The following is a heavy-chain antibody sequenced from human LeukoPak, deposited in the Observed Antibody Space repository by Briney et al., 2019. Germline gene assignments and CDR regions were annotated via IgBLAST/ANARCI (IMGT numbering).Heavy chain of an antibody. CDR1: GFTFSSYS. J-gene: IGHJ4*02. CDR3: ARDRYYCSSTGCYKGALDY. Sequence: GGSLRLSCAASGFTFSSYSMNWVRQAPGKGLEWVSSISSSSSYIYYADSVKGRFTISRDNAKNSLYLRMNSLRAEDTAVYYCARDRYYCSSTGCYKGALDYWGQGTLVTVSS. CDR2: ISSSSSYI. V-gene: IGHV3-21*01. D-gene: IGHD2-2*02.